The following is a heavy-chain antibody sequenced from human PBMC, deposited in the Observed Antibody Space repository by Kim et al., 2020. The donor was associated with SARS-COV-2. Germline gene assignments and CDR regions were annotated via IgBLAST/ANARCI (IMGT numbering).Heavy chain of an antibody. J-gene: IGHJ4*02. D-gene: IGHD3-16*01. CDR3: ARARGTFGGAFDY. V-gene: IGHV4-31*02. Sequence: YNPSLKSRVTISVDTSKNQFSLKLSYVNGADTAVYYCARARGTFGGAFDYGGQGTLVTVSS.